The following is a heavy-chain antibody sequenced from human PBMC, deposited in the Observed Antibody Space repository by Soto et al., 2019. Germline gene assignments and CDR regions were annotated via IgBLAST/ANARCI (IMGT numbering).Heavy chain of an antibody. J-gene: IGHJ3*02. CDR2: MSHSGGT. CDR1: GGSVSGANYY. D-gene: IGHD1-1*01. CDR3: ARVERGTATTVVDAFDI. Sequence: QVQLQQWGAGLLKPSETLSLTCAVYGGSVSGANYYWSWIRQPPGKGLEWIGEMSHSGGTHFNPSLKSRVTISVDTSTNQFSRKRSSVTAADTALYYCARVERGTATTVVDAFDIWGPGTMVTVSS. V-gene: IGHV4-34*01.